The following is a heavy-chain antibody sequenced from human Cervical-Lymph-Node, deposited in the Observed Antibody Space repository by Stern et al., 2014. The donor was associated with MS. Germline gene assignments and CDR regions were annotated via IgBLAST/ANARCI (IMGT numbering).Heavy chain of an antibody. CDR1: GGV. Sequence: QVQLVESGADVKKPGSAVRVSCKASGGVSWLRQAPGQGLEYMGGIIRPVGTAHYAQRFHGRLTITADTSRKTTYMELRSLRYAATAVYSGARGTGDNWFDPWGQGTLVSVSS. CDR3: ARGTGDNWFDP. D-gene: IGHD3-10*01. V-gene: IGHV1-69*06. CDR2: IIRPVGTA. J-gene: IGHJ5*02.